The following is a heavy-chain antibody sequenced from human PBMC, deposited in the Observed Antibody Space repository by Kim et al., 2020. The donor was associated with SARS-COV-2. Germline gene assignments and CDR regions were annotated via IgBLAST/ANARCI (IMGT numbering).Heavy chain of an antibody. J-gene: IGHJ2*01. CDR2: IIPIFGTA. Sequence: SVKVSCKASGGTFSSSAISWVRQAPGQGLEWMGGIIPIFGTANYAQKFQGRVTITADESTSTAYMELSSLRSEDTAVYYCARVWGYSNYISWYFDLWGRGTLVTVSS. CDR3: ARVWGYSNYISWYFDL. CDR1: GGTFSSSA. D-gene: IGHD4-4*01. V-gene: IGHV1-69*13.